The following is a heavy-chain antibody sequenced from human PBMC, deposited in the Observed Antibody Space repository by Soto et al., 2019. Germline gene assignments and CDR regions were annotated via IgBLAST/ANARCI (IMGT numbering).Heavy chain of an antibody. CDR3: AKVNDFWTGYYSTNWFDP. Sequence: PSETLSLTCTVSGGSISSYYWSWIRQPPGKGLEWIGYIYYSGSTNYNPSLKSRVTISVDTSKNQFSLKLSSVTAVDTAVYYCAKVNDFWTGYYSTNWFDPWGQGTLVTVSS. CDR1: GGSISSYY. J-gene: IGHJ5*02. CDR2: IYYSGST. V-gene: IGHV4-59*01. D-gene: IGHD3-3*01.